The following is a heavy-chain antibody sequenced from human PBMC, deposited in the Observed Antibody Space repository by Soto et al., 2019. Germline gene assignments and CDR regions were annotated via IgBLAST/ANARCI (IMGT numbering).Heavy chain of an antibody. V-gene: IGHV1-69*01. CDR3: ERDARGAMVRGMAQDY. Sequence: QVQLVQSGAEVKKPGSSVKVSCKASGGTFSSYAISWVRQAPGQGLEWMGGIIPIFGTANYAQKFQGRVTITADESTSTAYMDLSSLRSEDTDVYYCERDARGAMVRGMAQDYWGQGTLVTVSS. J-gene: IGHJ4*02. D-gene: IGHD3-10*01. CDR1: GGTFSSYA. CDR2: IIPIFGTA.